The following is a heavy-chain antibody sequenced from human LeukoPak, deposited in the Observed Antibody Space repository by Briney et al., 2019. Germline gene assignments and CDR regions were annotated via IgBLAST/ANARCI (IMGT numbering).Heavy chain of an antibody. Sequence: PGRSLRLSCAASGFTFSSYAMHWVRQAPGKGLEWVAVISYDGSNKYYADSVKGRFTISRDNSKNTLYLQMNSLGAEDTAVYYCARDSPAYCSGGSCFSGGMDVWGQGTTVTVSS. J-gene: IGHJ6*02. CDR2: ISYDGSNK. V-gene: IGHV3-30-3*01. CDR1: GFTFSSYA. D-gene: IGHD2-15*01. CDR3: ARDSPAYCSGGSCFSGGMDV.